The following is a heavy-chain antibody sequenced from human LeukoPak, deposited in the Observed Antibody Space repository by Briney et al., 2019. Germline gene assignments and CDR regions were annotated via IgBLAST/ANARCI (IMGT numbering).Heavy chain of an antibody. J-gene: IGHJ5*02. Sequence: SQTLSLTCTVSGGSISSGSYYWSWIRQPAGKGLEWIGRIYTSGSTNYNPSLKSRVTISADTSKNQFSLKLSSVTAADTAVYYCARDRDGYNPGWFDPWGQGTLVTVSS. CDR1: GGSISSGSYY. D-gene: IGHD5-24*01. CDR2: IYTSGST. V-gene: IGHV4-61*02. CDR3: ARDRDGYNPGWFDP.